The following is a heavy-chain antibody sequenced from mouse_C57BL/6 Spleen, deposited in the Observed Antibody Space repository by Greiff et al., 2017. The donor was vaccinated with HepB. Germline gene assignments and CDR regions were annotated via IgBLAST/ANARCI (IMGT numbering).Heavy chain of an antibody. D-gene: IGHD1-1*01. Sequence: VQLKESGAELVRPGASVTLSCKASGYTFTDYEMHWVKQTPVHGLEWIGAIDPETGGTAYNQKFKGKAILTADKSSSTAYMELRSLTSEDSAVYYCTRGGPTVGAYWGQGTLVTVSA. J-gene: IGHJ3*01. CDR2: IDPETGGT. CDR1: GYTFTDYE. V-gene: IGHV1-15*01. CDR3: TRGGPTVGAY.